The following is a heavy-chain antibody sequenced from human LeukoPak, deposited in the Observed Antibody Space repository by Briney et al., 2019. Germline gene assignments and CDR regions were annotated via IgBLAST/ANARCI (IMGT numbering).Heavy chain of an antibody. CDR3: AKGTAMVTAFDY. J-gene: IGHJ4*02. Sequence: PGGSLRLSCAAPGFTFDDYAMHWVRQAPGKGLEWVSGISWNSGSIGYADSVKGRFTISRDNAKNSLYLQMNSLRAEDTALYYCAKGTAMVTAFDYWGQGTLVTVSS. CDR2: ISWNSGSI. D-gene: IGHD5-18*01. V-gene: IGHV3-9*01. CDR1: GFTFDDYA.